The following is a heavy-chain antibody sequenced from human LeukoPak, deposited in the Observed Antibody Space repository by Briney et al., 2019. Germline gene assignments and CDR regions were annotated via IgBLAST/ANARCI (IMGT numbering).Heavy chain of an antibody. V-gene: IGHV4-30-2*01. J-gene: IGHJ4*02. CDR3: ARGGRRLAIDY. CDR1: GGSISSGGYS. CDR2: IYHSGST. Sequence: SQTLSLTCAVSGGSISSGGYSWSWIRQPPGKGLEWIGYIYHSGSTYYNPSLKSRVTISVDRSKNQFSLKLSSVTAADTAVYYCARGGRRLAIDYWGQGTLVTVSS. D-gene: IGHD6-19*01.